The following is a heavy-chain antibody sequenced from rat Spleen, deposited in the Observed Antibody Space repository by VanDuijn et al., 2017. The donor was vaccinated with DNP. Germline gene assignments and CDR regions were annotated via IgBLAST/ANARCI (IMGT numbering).Heavy chain of an antibody. CDR1: GYSITSNHK. D-gene: IGHD5-1*01. V-gene: IGHV3-3*01. Sequence: EVQLQESGPGLVKPSQSLSLTCSVTGYSITSNHKWTWIRKFPGNELEWMGYINGAGNTNYNPSLKSRISITRDTSKNQFFLQVNSVTTDDSATYYCAIQLGVFDYWGQGVMVTVSS. J-gene: IGHJ2*01. CDR2: INGAGNT. CDR3: AIQLGVFDY.